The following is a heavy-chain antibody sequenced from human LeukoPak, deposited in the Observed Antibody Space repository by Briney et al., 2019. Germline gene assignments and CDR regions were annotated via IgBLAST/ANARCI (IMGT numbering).Heavy chain of an antibody. Sequence: ASVKVSCKASGYTFTSYGISWVRQAPGQGLEWMGWIGAYNGNTNYAQKLQGRVTMTTDTSTSTAYMELRSLRSDVTAVYYCATRFTSSSSRIDAFDIWGQGAMVTVSS. D-gene: IGHD6-6*01. CDR3: ATRFTSSSSRIDAFDI. J-gene: IGHJ3*02. CDR2: IGAYNGNT. CDR1: GYTFTSYG. V-gene: IGHV1-18*01.